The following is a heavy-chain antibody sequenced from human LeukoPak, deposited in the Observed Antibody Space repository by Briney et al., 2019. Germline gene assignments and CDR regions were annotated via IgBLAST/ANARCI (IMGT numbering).Heavy chain of an antibody. CDR3: AKDVYDILTGYYVVDASDI. J-gene: IGHJ3*02. D-gene: IGHD3-9*01. CDR1: GFTFSSYA. CDR2: ISGSGGST. V-gene: IGHV3-23*01. Sequence: GGSLRLSCAASGFTFSSYAMSWVRQAPGKGLEWVSAISGSGGSTYYADSVKGRFTISRDNSKNTLYLQMNSLRAEDTAVYYCAKDVYDILTGYYVVDASDIWGQGTMVTVSS.